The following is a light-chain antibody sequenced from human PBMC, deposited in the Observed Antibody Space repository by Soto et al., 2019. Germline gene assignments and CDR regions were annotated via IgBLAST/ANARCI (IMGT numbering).Light chain of an antibody. Sequence: EIVLTQSPAPLSLSPGERAAPSCRASQSVSSYLAWYQQKPGQAPRLLIYDASKRAPGIPARFTGSGSGTDFTLTISSLEPEDFVVYFCQQRSNWPSTFGGGTKVEI. V-gene: IGKV3-11*01. CDR2: DAS. CDR1: QSVSSY. CDR3: QQRSNWPST. J-gene: IGKJ4*01.